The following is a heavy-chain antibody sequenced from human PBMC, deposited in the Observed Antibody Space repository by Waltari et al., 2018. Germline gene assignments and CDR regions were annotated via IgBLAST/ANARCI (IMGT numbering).Heavy chain of an antibody. Sequence: QVQLQESGPGLVKPSETLSLTCAVSGYSISSGYYWGWIRQPPGKGLEWIGSIYHSGSTYYNPSLKSRVTISVDTSKNQFSLKLSSVTAADTAVYYCAREEEVRGVIPLIDYWGQGTLVTVSS. CDR2: IYHSGST. J-gene: IGHJ4*02. D-gene: IGHD3-10*01. V-gene: IGHV4-38-2*02. CDR1: GYSISSGYY. CDR3: AREEEVRGVIPLIDY.